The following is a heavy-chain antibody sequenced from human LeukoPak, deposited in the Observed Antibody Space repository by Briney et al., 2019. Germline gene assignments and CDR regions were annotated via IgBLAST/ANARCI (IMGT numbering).Heavy chain of an antibody. CDR2: IRSSGYTI. J-gene: IGHJ4*02. D-gene: IGHD3-22*01. CDR1: GFTFSSYE. CDR3: AREGSYYFDTGTYWGYFDY. V-gene: IGHV3-48*03. Sequence: GGSLRLSCAASGFTFSSYEMNWVRQAPGKGLEWVSYIRSSGYTIYYADSVKGRFTISRDNARNSLYLQMNSLRTEDTALYYCAREGSYYFDTGTYWGYFDYWGQGALVTVSS.